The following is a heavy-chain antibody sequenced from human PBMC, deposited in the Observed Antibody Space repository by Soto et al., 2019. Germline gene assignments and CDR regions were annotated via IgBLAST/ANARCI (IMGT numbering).Heavy chain of an antibody. D-gene: IGHD2-8*02. Sequence: QVQLVQSGAEVQKPGSSVKVSCRTSGGTFSNYAISWVRQAPGQGLEWMGGIVLIFGTATYAQKFQGRVTITADESTSTAYMELSSLRSDDTAVYYCASPTGKLDYWGQGTVVTVSS. CDR3: ASPTGKLDY. V-gene: IGHV1-69*01. CDR1: GGTFSNYA. J-gene: IGHJ4*02. CDR2: IVLIFGTA.